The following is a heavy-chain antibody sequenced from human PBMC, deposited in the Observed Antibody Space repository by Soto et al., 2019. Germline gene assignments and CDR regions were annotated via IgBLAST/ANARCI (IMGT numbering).Heavy chain of an antibody. CDR3: ARGAMAGNEVPGD. V-gene: IGHV3-7*05. CDR2: INLDGSEK. J-gene: IGHJ1*01. Sequence: EGQLVESGGGLVQPGGSLRLSCQVSGFTFRSYWMTWVRRAPGKGLEWVANINLDGSEKYYVDAVKGRFTISRDNAKNSQHMDSRDLRANTTAVYYCARGAMAGNEVPGDWGQGTLVTVSS. CDR1: GFTFRSYW. D-gene: IGHD1-1*01.